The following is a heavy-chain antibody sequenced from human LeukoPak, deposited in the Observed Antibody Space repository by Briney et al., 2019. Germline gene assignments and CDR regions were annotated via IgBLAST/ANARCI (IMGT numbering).Heavy chain of an antibody. Sequence: PGGSLRLSCAASGFTFNNAWMTWVRQAPGKGLQWVGRIKTKTEGATTDYAAPVKDRFTISRDDSKNTLYLQMNSLKTDDTAVYYCTIAIFLTGLDYWGQGVLVTVSS. CDR3: TIAIFLTGLDY. CDR1: GFTFNNAW. D-gene: IGHD3-9*01. J-gene: IGHJ4*02. V-gene: IGHV3-15*01. CDR2: IKTKTEGATT.